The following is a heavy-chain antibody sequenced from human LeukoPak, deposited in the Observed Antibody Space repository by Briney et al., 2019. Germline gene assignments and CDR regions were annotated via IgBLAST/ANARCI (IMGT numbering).Heavy chain of an antibody. Sequence: SVKVSCKASGGTFSSYAISWVRQAPGQGLEWMGGIIPIFGTANYAQKFQGRVTITTDESTSTAYMELSSLRSEDTAVYYCATQGAPSAGAFDIWGQGTMVTVSS. CDR3: ATQGAPSAGAFDI. D-gene: IGHD1-26*01. CDR2: IIPIFGTA. V-gene: IGHV1-69*05. J-gene: IGHJ3*02. CDR1: GGTFSSYA.